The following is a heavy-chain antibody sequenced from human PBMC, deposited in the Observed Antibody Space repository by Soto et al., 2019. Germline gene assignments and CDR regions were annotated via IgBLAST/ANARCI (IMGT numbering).Heavy chain of an antibody. Sequence: QVQLLQAGAEVKKPGASVKVSCKTSGDTFTRSGISWVRQAPGQGPEWMGWISSYNGDTNYSQTFQGRVTMTTDTSTSTAYMELRSLRSDDTAVAYGAREGVAPYYYYGMDVWGQGTPVTVSS. V-gene: IGHV1-18*01. CDR2: ISSYNGDT. D-gene: IGHD5-12*01. CDR3: AREGVAPYYYYGMDV. J-gene: IGHJ6*01. CDR1: GDTFTRSG.